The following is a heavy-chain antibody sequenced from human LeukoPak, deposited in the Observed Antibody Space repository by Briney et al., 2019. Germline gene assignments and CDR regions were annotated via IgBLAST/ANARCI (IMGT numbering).Heavy chain of an antibody. D-gene: IGHD3-10*01. V-gene: IGHV1-2*02. CDR3: ARFVVVGGVHWFEP. Sequence: ASVKVSCKASGYTFTGYYMHWVRQAPGHPLEWIGWINPNSGGTNYAQKFQGRVTMTRETSISTAYMELSSLRSEETAVYYCARFVVVGGVHWFEPWGQGTLVTVSS. CDR2: INPNSGGT. CDR1: GYTFTGYY. J-gene: IGHJ5*02.